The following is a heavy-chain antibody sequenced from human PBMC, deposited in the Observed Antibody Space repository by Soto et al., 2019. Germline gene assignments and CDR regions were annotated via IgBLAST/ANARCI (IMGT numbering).Heavy chain of an antibody. CDR2: IYWDDDK. D-gene: IGHD5-12*01. J-gene: IGHJ4*02. CDR3: SDKGTGYRGFKY. CDR1: GFSLSTSGVG. V-gene: IGHV2-5*02. Sequence: QITLKESGPTLVKPTQTLTLACTFSGFSLSTSGVGVGWIRQPPGKALEWLALIYWDDDKRYSPSLKSRLTIXKVXSKTQVVLTLTNMNPVDTATYYCSDKGTGYRGFKYWGQGTLVTVSS.